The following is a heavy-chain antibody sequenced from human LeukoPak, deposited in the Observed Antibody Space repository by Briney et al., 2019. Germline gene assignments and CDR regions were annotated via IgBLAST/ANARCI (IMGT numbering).Heavy chain of an antibody. CDR1: GFTSSSYW. J-gene: IGHJ5*02. CDR3: ARVYSSSWYGDWFDP. Sequence: GGSLRLSCAASGFTSSSYWMSWVRQAPGKGLEWVANIKQDGSEKYYVDSVKGRFTISRDNAKNSLYLQMNSLRAEDTAVYYCARVYSSSWYGDWFDPWGQGTLVTVSS. V-gene: IGHV3-7*01. CDR2: IKQDGSEK. D-gene: IGHD6-13*01.